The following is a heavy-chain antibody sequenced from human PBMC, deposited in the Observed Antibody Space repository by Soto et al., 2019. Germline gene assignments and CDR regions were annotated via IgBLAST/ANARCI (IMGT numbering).Heavy chain of an antibody. CDR2: ISSSSSTI. D-gene: IGHD4-17*01. J-gene: IGHJ4*02. V-gene: IGHV3-48*01. CDR3: ARGQDPLYGDYPEY. Sequence: GGSLRLSCAASGFTFSSYSMNWVRQAPGKGLEWVSYISSSSSTIYYADSVKGRFTISRDNAKNSLYLQMNSLRAEDTAVYYCARGQDPLYGDYPEYWGQGTTVTVSS. CDR1: GFTFSSYS.